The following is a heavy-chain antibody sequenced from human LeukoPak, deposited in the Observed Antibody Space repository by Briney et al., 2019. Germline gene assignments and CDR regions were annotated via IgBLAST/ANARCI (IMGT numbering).Heavy chain of an antibody. CDR2: ISAYNGNT. CDR1: GYTFTSYG. D-gene: IGHD2-2*02. V-gene: IGHV1-18*01. J-gene: IGHJ6*02. CDR3: ARDLELPIVVVPAAILGYYYYYGMDV. Sequence: GSVKVSCKASGYTFTSYGISWVRQAPGQGLEWMGWISAYNGNTNYAQKLQGRVAMTTDTSTSTAYMELRSLRSDDTAVYYCARDLELPIVVVPAAILGYYYYYGMDVWGQGTTVTVSS.